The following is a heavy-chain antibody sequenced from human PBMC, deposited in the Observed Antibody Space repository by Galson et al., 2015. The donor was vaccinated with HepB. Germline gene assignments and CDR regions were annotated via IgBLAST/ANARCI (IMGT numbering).Heavy chain of an antibody. CDR3: GRGGLRAVAGTKGDY. J-gene: IGHJ4*02. Sequence: SLRLSCAASRFSFSDYAMYWVRQAPGKGLEWVAVISYDGSNKYYGDLVKGRFTISRDNSKNTLYLQMNSLRSEETAVYYCGRGGLRAVAGTKGDYWGQGTLVTVSS. D-gene: IGHD6-19*01. CDR1: RFSFSDYA. CDR2: ISYDGSNK. V-gene: IGHV3-30*04.